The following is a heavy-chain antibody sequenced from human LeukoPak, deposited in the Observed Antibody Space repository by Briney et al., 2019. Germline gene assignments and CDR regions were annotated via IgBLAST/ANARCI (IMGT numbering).Heavy chain of an antibody. J-gene: IGHJ4*02. Sequence: ASVKVSCKASGGTFSSYAISWVRQARGQGLEWMGWINPNSGGTYFAQKFEARVTLTRDTPINTAYMEMRGLTSDDTAIYYCAKSQYSFGSGSTRPLFDYWGPGTLVTVSS. CDR2: INPNSGGT. CDR1: GGTFSSYA. CDR3: AKSQYSFGSGSTRPLFDY. D-gene: IGHD3-10*01. V-gene: IGHV1-2*02.